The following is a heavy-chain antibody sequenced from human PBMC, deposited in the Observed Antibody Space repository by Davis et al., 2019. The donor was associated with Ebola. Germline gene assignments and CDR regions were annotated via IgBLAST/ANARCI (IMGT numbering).Heavy chain of an antibody. J-gene: IGHJ4*02. Sequence: GESLKISCAASGFTFSNYWMTWVRQAPGGLEWVGKIKEDGSQTYYVDSVRGRFTISRDNAQNSLYLQMNSLRADDTAVYYCVTTSGSDPELHWGQGILVTVSS. CDR3: VTTSGSDPELH. V-gene: IGHV3-7*01. CDR1: GFTFSNYW. D-gene: IGHD4-23*01. CDR2: IKEDGSQT.